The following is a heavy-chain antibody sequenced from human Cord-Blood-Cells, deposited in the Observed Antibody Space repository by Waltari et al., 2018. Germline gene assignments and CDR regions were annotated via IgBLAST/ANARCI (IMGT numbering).Heavy chain of an antibody. CDR3: ARDGGYCSGGSCYFDY. V-gene: IGHV4-4*02. Sequence: QVQLQESGPGLVKPSGTLSLTCAVPGDSISSSNWWSWVRQPPGKGLEWIGEIYHSGSNNYNPSLKSRVTISVDKSKNQFSLKLSSVTAADTAVYYCARDGGYCSGGSCYFDYWGQGTLVTVSS. J-gene: IGHJ4*02. CDR2: IYHSGSN. CDR1: GDSISSSNW. D-gene: IGHD2-15*01.